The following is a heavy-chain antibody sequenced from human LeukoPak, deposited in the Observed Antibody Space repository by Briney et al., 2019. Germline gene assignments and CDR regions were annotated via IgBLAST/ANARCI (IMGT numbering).Heavy chain of an antibody. Sequence: SETLSLTCAVYGGSFSGYYWSWIRQPPGKGLEWIGSISHSGSTFYNPSLKSRVTISVDTSKNQFSLKLSSVIAADTAVYYCARSYGSGRPYYFDYWGQGTLVTVSS. D-gene: IGHD3-10*01. CDR3: ARSYGSGRPYYFDY. J-gene: IGHJ4*02. V-gene: IGHV4-34*01. CDR2: ISHSGST. CDR1: GGSFSGYY.